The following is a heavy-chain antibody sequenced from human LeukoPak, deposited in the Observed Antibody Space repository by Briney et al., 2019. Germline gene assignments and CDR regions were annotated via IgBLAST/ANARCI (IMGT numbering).Heavy chain of an antibody. CDR3: ARANPYSYGKYYYYYGMDV. CDR2: INSDGSST. CDR1: GFTFSSYW. Sequence: GGSLRLSCAASGFTFSSYWMHWVRQAPGKGLVWVSRINSDGSSTSYADSVKGRFTISRDNAKNTLYLQMNSLRAEDTAVYYCARANPYSYGKYYYYYGMDVWGKGTTVTVPS. D-gene: IGHD5-18*01. J-gene: IGHJ6*04. V-gene: IGHV3-74*01.